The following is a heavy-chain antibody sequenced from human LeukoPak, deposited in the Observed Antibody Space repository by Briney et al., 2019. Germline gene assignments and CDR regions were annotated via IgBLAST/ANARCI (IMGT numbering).Heavy chain of an antibody. D-gene: IGHD3-10*01. Sequence: GGSLRLSCAASGFTFDDYAMHWVRQAPGKGLEWVSLISWDGGSTYCADSVKGRFTISRDNSKNSLYLQMNSLRAEDTALYYCAKASMGSGSYGAFDIWGQGTMVTVSS. CDR3: AKASMGSGSYGAFDI. CDR2: ISWDGGST. V-gene: IGHV3-43D*03. J-gene: IGHJ3*02. CDR1: GFTFDDYA.